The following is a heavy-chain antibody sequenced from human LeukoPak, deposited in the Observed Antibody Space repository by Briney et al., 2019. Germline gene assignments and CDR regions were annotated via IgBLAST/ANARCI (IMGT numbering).Heavy chain of an antibody. CDR3: ARESAVGYGSFDY. V-gene: IGHV3-7*03. J-gene: IGHJ4*02. CDR1: GFTFGAYY. Sequence: GGSLRLSCAASGFTFGAYYMSWVRQAPGKGLEGVAKIRGDGREAFYADSLRGRFSIFRDNARDSVSLQMNSLSAEDTGVYYCARESAVGYGSFDYWGPGTLVTVSS. D-gene: IGHD6-19*01. CDR2: IRGDGREA.